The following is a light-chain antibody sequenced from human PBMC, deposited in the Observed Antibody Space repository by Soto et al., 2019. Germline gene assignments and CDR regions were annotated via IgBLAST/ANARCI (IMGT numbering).Light chain of an antibody. Sequence: ETVMTQSPATLSASPGDEATLSCRASQSVGRNVAWYRQKVGQGPRLLIYTASTRATGIPVRFSGSGAGTEFTLTISGLQSDDFATYYCLQNNEWPLTFGGGTKVELK. CDR1: QSVGRN. J-gene: IGKJ4*01. V-gene: IGKV3D-15*01. CDR3: LQNNEWPLT. CDR2: TAS.